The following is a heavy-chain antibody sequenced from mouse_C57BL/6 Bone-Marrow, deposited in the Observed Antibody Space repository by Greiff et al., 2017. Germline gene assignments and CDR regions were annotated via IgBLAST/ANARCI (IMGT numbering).Heavy chain of an antibody. CDR2: IDPSDSYT. J-gene: IGHJ2*01. CDR3: ARFYYGYDKVFDY. Sequence: QVQLQQPGAELVRPGTSVKLSCKASGYTFTSYWMHWVKQRPGQGLEWIGMIDPSDSYTNYNQKFKGKATLTVDTSSSTAYMQLSSLTSEDSAVYYCARFYYGYDKVFDYWGQGTTLTVSS. V-gene: IGHV1-59*01. D-gene: IGHD2-2*01. CDR1: GYTFTSYW.